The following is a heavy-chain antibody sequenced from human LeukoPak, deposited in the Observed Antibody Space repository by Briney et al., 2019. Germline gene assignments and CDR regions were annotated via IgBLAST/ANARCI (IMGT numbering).Heavy chain of an antibody. CDR1: GGTFSGYA. D-gene: IGHD6-19*01. CDR3: GRAAVAVPRGFDY. J-gene: IGHJ4*02. Sequence: SVNVSCKASGGTFSGYAISWVRQAPGQGLGWMVRIIPILGIANYAQKFQGRVTITADKSTSTAYMELSSLRSEDTDVYYCGRAAVAVPRGFDYWGQGTLVTVSS. CDR2: IIPILGIA. V-gene: IGHV1-69*04.